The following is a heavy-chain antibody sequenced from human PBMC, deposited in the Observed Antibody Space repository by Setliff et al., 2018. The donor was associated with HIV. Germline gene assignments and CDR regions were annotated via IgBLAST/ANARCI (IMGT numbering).Heavy chain of an antibody. V-gene: IGHV3-11*03. CDR3: ASQGVVVTTRGHHYYGLNV. CDR2: ISGSSSYI. CDR1: GFTFSDYY. J-gene: IGHJ6*02. Sequence: GESLRLSCAASGFTFSDYYMTWIRQAPGKGLEWISHISGSSSYIEYTDSVRGRFTISRGNAKNSLYLQMSSLRAEDTAVYYCASQGVVVTTRGHHYYGLNVWGQGTTVTVSS. D-gene: IGHD2-15*01.